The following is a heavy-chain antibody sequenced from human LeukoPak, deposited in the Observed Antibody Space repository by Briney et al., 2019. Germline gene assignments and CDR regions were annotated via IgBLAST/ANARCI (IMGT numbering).Heavy chain of an antibody. D-gene: IGHD5-12*01. CDR3: AKDTVKVATISRVPHYTDV. CDR2: INGSGAIT. V-gene: IGHV3-23*01. CDR1: GFTFSKYG. Sequence: SGGSLRLSCAASGFTFSKYGMNWVRQAPGKGLEWVSAINGSGAITYCADSVRGRFTISRDNSKNTLYLQMNSLRAEDTAVYYCAKDTVKVATISRVPHYTDVWGKGTTVTISS. J-gene: IGHJ6*03.